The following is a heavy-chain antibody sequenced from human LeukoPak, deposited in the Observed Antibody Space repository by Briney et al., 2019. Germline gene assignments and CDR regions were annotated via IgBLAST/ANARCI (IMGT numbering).Heavy chain of an antibody. V-gene: IGHV4-34*01. CDR1: GGSFSGYY. J-gene: IGHJ4*02. CDR3: ARAGRERWLQWFFDY. CDR2: INHSGST. Sequence: SETLSLTCAVYGGSFSGYYWSWIRQPPGKGLEWIGEINHSGSTNYNPSLKSRVTISVDTSKNQFSLKLSSVTAADTAVYYCARAGRERWLQWFFDYWGQGTLVTVSS. D-gene: IGHD5-24*01.